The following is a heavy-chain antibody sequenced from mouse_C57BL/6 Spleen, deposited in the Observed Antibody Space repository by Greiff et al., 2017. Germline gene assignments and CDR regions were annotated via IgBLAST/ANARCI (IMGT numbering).Heavy chain of an antibody. D-gene: IGHD3-3*01. CDR3: ARGDNYGYFDC. Sequence: QVQLQQPGAELVRPGSSVKLSCKASGYTFTSYWMDWVKQRPGQGLEWIGNIYPSDSETHYNQKFKDKATLTVDKSSSTAYMQLSSLTSEDSAVYYCARGDNYGYFDCWGQGTTLTVSS. CDR2: IYPSDSET. J-gene: IGHJ2*01. V-gene: IGHV1-61*01. CDR1: GYTFTSYW.